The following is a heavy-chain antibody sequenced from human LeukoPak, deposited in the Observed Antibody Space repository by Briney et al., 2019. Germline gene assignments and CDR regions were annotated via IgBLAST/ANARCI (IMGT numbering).Heavy chain of an antibody. CDR1: GGSISSYY. J-gene: IGHJ4*02. D-gene: IGHD3-3*01. V-gene: IGHV4-4*07. CDR3: ARGPKYCDFWSGYSVTLDY. CDR2: IYTSGST. Sequence: NPSETLSLTCTVSGGSISSYYWSWIRQPAGKGLEWIGRIYTSGSTNYNPSLKSRVTMSVDTSKNQFSLKLSSVTAADTAVYYCARGPKYCDFWSGYSVTLDYWGQGTLVTVSS.